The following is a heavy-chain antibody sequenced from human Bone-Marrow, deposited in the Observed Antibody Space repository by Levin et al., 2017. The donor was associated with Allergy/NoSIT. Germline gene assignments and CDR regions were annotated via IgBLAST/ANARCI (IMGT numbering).Heavy chain of an antibody. D-gene: IGHD3-3*01. Sequence: PGGSLRLSCAASGFTFNKFAMNWVRQTPGKGLEWVSGVSGSGAITFYAESVKGRVTISRDNSKNTVSLQMNSLRVEDTAIYYCVEVLFGVKRMGCGYWGQGTLVTVSS. V-gene: IGHV3-23*01. CDR3: VEVLFGVKRMGCGY. J-gene: IGHJ4*02. CDR2: VSGSGAIT. CDR1: GFTFNKFA.